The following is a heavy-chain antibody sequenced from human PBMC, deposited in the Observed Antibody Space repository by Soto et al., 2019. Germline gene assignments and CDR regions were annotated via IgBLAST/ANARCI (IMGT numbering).Heavy chain of an antibody. CDR3: ARQGFGPLHGLVEV. J-gene: IGHJ6*02. V-gene: IGHV4-59*08. CDR2: VPHNWGS. D-gene: IGHD3-10*01. Sequence: QVQLQESGPGLVKPSETLSLSCTFSGGSISSYYWSWFRQSQGKRMEWIGDVPHNWGSTDTPSLQCRVAISLDTSRRQFSLKVTSVTATDTAVYYCARQGFGPLHGLVEVWGQGTTVTVSS. CDR1: GGSISSYY.